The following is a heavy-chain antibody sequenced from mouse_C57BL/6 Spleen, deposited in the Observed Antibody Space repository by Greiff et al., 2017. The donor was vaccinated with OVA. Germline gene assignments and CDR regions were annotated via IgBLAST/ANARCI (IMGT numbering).Heavy chain of an antibody. CDR3: ARGGSYYGSSSFAY. Sequence: VQLQQPGAELVKPGASVKMSCKASGYTFTSYWITWVKQRPGQGLEWIGDIYPGSGSTNYNEKFKSKATLTVDTSSSTAYMQLSSLTSEDSAVYYCARGGSYYGSSSFAYWGQGTLVTVSA. CDR1: GYTFTSYW. V-gene: IGHV1-55*01. J-gene: IGHJ3*01. D-gene: IGHD1-1*01. CDR2: IYPGSGST.